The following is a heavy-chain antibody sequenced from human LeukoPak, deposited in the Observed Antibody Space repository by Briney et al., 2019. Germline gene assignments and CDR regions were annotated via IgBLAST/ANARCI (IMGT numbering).Heavy chain of an antibody. D-gene: IGHD1-26*01. V-gene: IGHV3-21*01. CDR2: IGSSSNSI. CDR3: ARELPTEAFDY. CDR1: GFTFSSYS. J-gene: IGHJ4*02. Sequence: GGSLRLSCAASGFTFSSYSMNWVRQAPGKGLEWVSSIGSSSNSIYYTDSVKGRFTISRDNAKNSLYLQMNSLRAEDTAMYYCARELPTEAFDYWGQGTLVTVSS.